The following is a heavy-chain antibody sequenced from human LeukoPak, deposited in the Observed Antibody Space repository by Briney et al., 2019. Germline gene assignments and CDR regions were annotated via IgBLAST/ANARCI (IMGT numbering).Heavy chain of an antibody. CDR2: ISASGGST. CDR3: AKVGITMVRGTHQQATPYYYYMDV. Sequence: GGSLRLSCAVSGFTFNNYPMRWVRQAPGKGLEWVSAISASGGSTHYADSVKGRFTISRDNSKNTLYLQMNSLRVEDTAVYYCAKVGITMVRGTHQQATPYYYYMDVWGKGTTVTVSS. V-gene: IGHV3-23*01. J-gene: IGHJ6*03. D-gene: IGHD3-10*01. CDR1: GFTFNNYP.